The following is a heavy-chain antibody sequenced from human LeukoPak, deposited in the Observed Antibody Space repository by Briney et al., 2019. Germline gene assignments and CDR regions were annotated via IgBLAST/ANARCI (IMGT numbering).Heavy chain of an antibody. D-gene: IGHD4-17*01. CDR2: IKQDGSAK. Sequence: PGGSLRLSCAASGFIFSAYYMSWVRQPPGKGLEWVATIKQDGSAKYYIDSVRGRFTISRDNAKNSLYLQMNSLRAEGTGLYYCAGSDYGDYVNFEYWGQGTLVTVS. CDR1: GFIFSAYY. CDR3: AGSDYGDYVNFEY. V-gene: IGHV3-7*01. J-gene: IGHJ4*02.